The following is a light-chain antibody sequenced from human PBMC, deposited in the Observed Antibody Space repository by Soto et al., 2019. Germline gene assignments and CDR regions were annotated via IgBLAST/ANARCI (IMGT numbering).Light chain of an antibody. CDR3: QQANSFPIT. CDR1: LDISTW. Sequence: DIQMTQSPSSVSASVGDRVTITCRASLDISTWLAWYQQKPGKAPNLLVHAASTLHSGVPSRFSGSGSGTDFTLTISSLQPEDFATYFCQQANSFPITFGQGTRLEIE. CDR2: AAS. V-gene: IGKV1D-12*01. J-gene: IGKJ5*01.